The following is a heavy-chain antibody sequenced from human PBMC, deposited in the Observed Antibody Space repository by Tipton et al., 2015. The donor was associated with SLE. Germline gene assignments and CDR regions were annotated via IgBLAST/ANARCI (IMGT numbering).Heavy chain of an antibody. Sequence: TLSLTCAVYGGSLSGYHWSWIRQPPGKGLEWIGEINHSGSTNYNPSLKSRVTISVDTSKNQFSLKLSSVTAADTAVYYCARIPFDSWGQGTPVTVSS. CDR3: ARIPFDS. D-gene: IGHD2-21*01. J-gene: IGHJ5*01. V-gene: IGHV4-34*01. CDR1: GGSLSGYH. CDR2: INHSGST.